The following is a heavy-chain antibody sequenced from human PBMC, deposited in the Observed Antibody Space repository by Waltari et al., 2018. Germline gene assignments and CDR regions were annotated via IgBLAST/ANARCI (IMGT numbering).Heavy chain of an antibody. CDR3: ATVDTFGGIMVARFDY. Sequence: QVQLRESGPGLVKPSEPLSLLCSVPGYPISNCSYAVWIRQPPGKGLEYVGSVFRSGSSYYNAALKSRVTISLDTSKNQFSLKLNSVTAADTALYYCATVDTFGGIMVARFDYWGQGILVTVSS. V-gene: IGHV4-38-2*01. J-gene: IGHJ4*02. CDR1: GYPISNCSY. D-gene: IGHD3-16*02. CDR2: VFRSGSS.